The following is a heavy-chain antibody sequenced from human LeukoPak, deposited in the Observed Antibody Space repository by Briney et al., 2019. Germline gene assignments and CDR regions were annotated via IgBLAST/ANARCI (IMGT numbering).Heavy chain of an antibody. D-gene: IGHD6-13*01. CDR2: INPNSGGT. CDR1: GYSFTGYY. J-gene: IGHJ4*02. Sequence: GASVKVSCKASGYSFTGYYMYWVRQAPGQGLEWMGWINPNSGGTNYAQKFQGRVTMTRDTSISTAYMELSRLRSDDTAVYYCARVRSSSWTDYWGQGTLVTVSS. V-gene: IGHV1-2*02. CDR3: ARVRSSSWTDY.